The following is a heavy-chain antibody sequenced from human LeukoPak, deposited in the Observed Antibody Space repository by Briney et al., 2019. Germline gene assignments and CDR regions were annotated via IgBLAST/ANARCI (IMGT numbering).Heavy chain of an antibody. Sequence: PSETLSLTCTVSGGSISSGSYYWSWIRQPAGKGLEWIGRIYTSGSTNYNPSLKSRVTISVDTSKNQLSLKLSSVTAADTAVYYCARDVRYYDSSGRGWYYFDYWGQGTLVTVSS. J-gene: IGHJ4*02. CDR2: IYTSGST. V-gene: IGHV4-61*02. D-gene: IGHD3-22*01. CDR3: ARDVRYYDSSGRGWYYFDY. CDR1: GGSISSGSYY.